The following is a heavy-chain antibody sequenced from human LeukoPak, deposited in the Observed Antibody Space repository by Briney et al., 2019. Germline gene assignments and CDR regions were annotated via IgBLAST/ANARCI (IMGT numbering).Heavy chain of an antibody. Sequence: GGSLRLSCAASGFTFSDYYMSWIRQAPGKGLEWVAYISISGGTIHYADSVKGRFTISRDNAMHSLYLQMNSLRAEDSAVYYCARVLRECSGGSCYPSWGQGTLVTVSS. CDR1: GFTFSDYY. V-gene: IGHV3-11*01. CDR2: ISISGGTI. J-gene: IGHJ5*02. D-gene: IGHD2-15*01. CDR3: ARVLRECSGGSCYPS.